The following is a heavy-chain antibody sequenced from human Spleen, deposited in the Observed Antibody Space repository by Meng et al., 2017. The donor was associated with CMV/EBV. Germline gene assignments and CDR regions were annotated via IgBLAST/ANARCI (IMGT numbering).Heavy chain of an antibody. CDR1: GYTFTAHY. D-gene: IGHD4-17*01. V-gene: IGHV1-2*02. CDR3: ARDRGGRLRLLNDY. Sequence: ASVKVSCKASGYTFTAHYFHWVRQAPGQGLEWMGWIHPHRGDTNYAQQFQGRVTLTRDTSINTGYMELTRLTSDDTAMYYCARDRGGRLRLLNDYWGQGTLVTVSS. J-gene: IGHJ4*02. CDR2: IHPHRGDT.